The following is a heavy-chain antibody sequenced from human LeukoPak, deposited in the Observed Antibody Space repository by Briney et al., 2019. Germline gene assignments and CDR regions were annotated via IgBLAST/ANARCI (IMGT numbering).Heavy chain of an antibody. CDR2: IYHSGST. D-gene: IGHD6-13*01. CDR1: GGSISSGGYY. V-gene: IGHV4-30-2*01. J-gene: IGHJ4*02. Sequence: SETLSLTCTVSGGSISSGGYYWSWIRQPPGKGLEWIGYIYHSGSTYYNPSLKSRVTISVDRSKNQFSLKLSSVTAADTAVYYCARSAKRASSSWYREDLDYWGQGTLVTVSS. CDR3: ARSAKRASSSWYREDLDY.